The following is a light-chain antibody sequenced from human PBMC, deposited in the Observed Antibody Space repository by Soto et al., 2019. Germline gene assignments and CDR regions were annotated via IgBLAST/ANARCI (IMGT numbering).Light chain of an antibody. CDR2: DAS. CDR3: QQYYSTPLT. CDR1: QSVSSY. J-gene: IGKJ4*01. V-gene: IGKV3-11*01. Sequence: EILLTQSPATLSVSPGERATLSCRASQSVSSYLAWYQQKPGQAPRLLIYDASSRASGIPARFSGSGSGTDFTLTISSLQPEDFAVYYCQQYYSTPLTFGRGTKVDIK.